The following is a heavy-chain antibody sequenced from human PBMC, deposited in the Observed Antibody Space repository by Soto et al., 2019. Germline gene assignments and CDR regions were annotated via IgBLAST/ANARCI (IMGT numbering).Heavy chain of an antibody. V-gene: IGHV4-4*02. CDR3: ARGPAITGTTHWFDP. CDR1: GDSISSIGSISSSNW. J-gene: IGHJ5*02. CDR2: VYHSGST. Sequence: SETLSLTCAVSGDSISSIGSISSSNWWSWVRQPPGKGLEWIGEVYHSGSTNYNPSLKSRVTISLDKSKNQFSLKLSSVTAADTAVYYCARGPAITGTTHWFDPWGQGTLVTVSS. D-gene: IGHD1-7*01.